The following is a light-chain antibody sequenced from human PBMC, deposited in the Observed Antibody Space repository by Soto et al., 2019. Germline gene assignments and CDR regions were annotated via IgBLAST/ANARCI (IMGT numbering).Light chain of an antibody. CDR1: QDSGNK. J-gene: IGKJ4*01. V-gene: IGKV3-15*01. CDR2: GAS. Sequence: IVMTQSPGTLSVSPGERATLSCRARQDSGNKVGSYQQKTGQAPRLLIYGASTRENGITVRFRGSGSGTEFTITMNNLPSEDSGGYYCHEYNYWHPSTLVGGTKVDIK. CDR3: HEYNYWHPST.